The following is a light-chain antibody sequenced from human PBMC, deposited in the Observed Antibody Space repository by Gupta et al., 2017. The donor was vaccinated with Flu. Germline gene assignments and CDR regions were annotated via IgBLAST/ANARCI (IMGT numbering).Light chain of an antibody. V-gene: IGLV2-14*01. Sequence: QSALTQPASVSGSPGQSLPISCTGSRSDIGDYNYVYWYQQHSGKAPKLLIYEVTNRPSRVSSRFSGSKSGNTATLTISSLQAEDEARYYCSSYTSTSALGLFGGGTTLTVL. J-gene: IGLJ3*02. CDR2: EVT. CDR1: RSDIGDYNY. CDR3: SSYTSTSALGL.